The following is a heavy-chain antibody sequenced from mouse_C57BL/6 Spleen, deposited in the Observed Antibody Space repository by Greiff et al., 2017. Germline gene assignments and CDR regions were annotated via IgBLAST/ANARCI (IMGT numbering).Heavy chain of an antibody. V-gene: IGHV1-19*01. D-gene: IGHD2-10*01. CDR3: ARLGLLAYYFDY. Sequence: VQLQQSGPVLVKPGASVKMSCKASGYTFTDYYMNWVKQSHGKSLEWIGVINPYNGGTSYNQKFKGKATLNVDKPSSTAYMELNSLPSEDSAVYYCARLGLLAYYFDYWGQGTTLTVSS. J-gene: IGHJ2*01. CDR1: GYTFTDYY. CDR2: INPYNGGT.